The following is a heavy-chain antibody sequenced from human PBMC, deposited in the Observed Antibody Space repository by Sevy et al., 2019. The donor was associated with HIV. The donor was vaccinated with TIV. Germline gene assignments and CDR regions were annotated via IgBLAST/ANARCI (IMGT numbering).Heavy chain of an antibody. CDR1: GYSINTDYY. CDR3: AGAMGITIFRVLINY. V-gene: IGHV4-38-2*02. CDR2: LYHSGSI. D-gene: IGHD3-3*01. J-gene: IGHJ4*02. Sequence: SETLSLTCSVSGYSINTDYYWGWIRQPPGKGLEWIGSLYHSGSIYNNPSLKSRVTISVDSSKSQFSLKLSSVTAADTAVYYCAGAMGITIFRVLINYWGQGTLVTVSS.